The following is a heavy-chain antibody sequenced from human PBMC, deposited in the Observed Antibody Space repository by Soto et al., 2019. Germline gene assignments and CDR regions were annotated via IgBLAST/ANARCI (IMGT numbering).Heavy chain of an antibody. D-gene: IGHD1-26*01. CDR3: AKAPSASSPFDY. CDR1: GGTFTSYT. CDR2: IIPVHNIA. V-gene: IGHV1-69*02. J-gene: IGHJ4*02. Sequence: QVQLVQSGAEVKKPGSSVKVSCKASGGTFTSYTFNWVRQAPGQGLEWMGRIIPVHNIANYAQKFQGRVTITADKSTSTAYLELSSLRSEDTAIYYCAKAPSASSPFDYWGQGTLVTVSS.